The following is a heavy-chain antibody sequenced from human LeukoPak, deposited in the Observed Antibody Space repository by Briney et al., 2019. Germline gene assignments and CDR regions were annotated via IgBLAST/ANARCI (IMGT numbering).Heavy chain of an antibody. CDR1: GGSISTTTNS. D-gene: IGHD1-26*01. Sequence: PSETLSLTCTVSGGSISTTTNSWGWAWIRQRPTKGLEWIGSIYYGESPYYTSSLKTRVTISVDTSKNQFSLKLASLTAADTAVYYCARRPIVGSTGFYFDPWGPGTLVTVSS. V-gene: IGHV4-39*01. J-gene: IGHJ5*02. CDR3: ARRPIVGSTGFYFDP. CDR2: IYYGESP.